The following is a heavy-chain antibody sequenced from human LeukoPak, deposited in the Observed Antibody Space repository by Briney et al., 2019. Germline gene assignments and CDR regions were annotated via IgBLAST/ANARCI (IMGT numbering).Heavy chain of an antibody. Sequence: SETLSLTCTVSGGSISSYYWSWIRQPAGKGLEWIGRIYTSGSTNYNPSLKSRVTISVDTSKNQFSLKLSSVTAADTAVYYCARVSRTFTIFGVVMEYYGMDVWGQGTTVTVSS. CDR3: ARVSRTFTIFGVVMEYYGMDV. D-gene: IGHD3-3*01. J-gene: IGHJ6*02. V-gene: IGHV4-4*07. CDR1: GGSISSYY. CDR2: IYTSGST.